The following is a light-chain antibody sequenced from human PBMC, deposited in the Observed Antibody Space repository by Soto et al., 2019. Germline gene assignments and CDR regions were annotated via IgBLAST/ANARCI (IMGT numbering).Light chain of an antibody. CDR2: DAS. CDR3: QKYDNFPPIT. Sequence: DIQMTQSPSTLSASVGDRVTIICRASQSISTWLAWYQLKPGKAPKLLIYDASTLEGGVPSRFSGSGSGTDFTLTISRLQPEDVATYFCQKYDNFPPITFGQGTRLEIK. CDR1: QSISTW. V-gene: IGKV1-5*02. J-gene: IGKJ5*01.